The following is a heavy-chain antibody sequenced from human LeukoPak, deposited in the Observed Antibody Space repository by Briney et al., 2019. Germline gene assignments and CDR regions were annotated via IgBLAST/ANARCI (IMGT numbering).Heavy chain of an antibody. J-gene: IGHJ4*02. CDR2: ISDSGRTT. CDR3: ASWAGNTQSDSWSGPFDY. D-gene: IGHD3-3*01. V-gene: IGHV3-48*03. CDR1: GLTFSNFK. Sequence: GGSLRLSCAVSGLTFSNFKMNWVRQAPGKGLEWVSYISDSGRTTFYADSVKGRFTISRDNAKNSLYLQMSSLRVEDTAVYYCASWAGNTQSDSWSGPFDYWGQGTLVPSPQ.